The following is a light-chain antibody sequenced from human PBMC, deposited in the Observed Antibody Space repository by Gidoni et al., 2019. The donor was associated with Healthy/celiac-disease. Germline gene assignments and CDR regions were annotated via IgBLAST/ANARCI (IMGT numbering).Light chain of an antibody. CDR3: QQYDSTPPT. J-gene: IGKJ2*01. Sequence: DLVMTPSPDSLGVSLGERATINCKSSQSVLYSSNNKNYLAWYQQKPGQPPKLLIYWASTRESGVPDRFSGSGSGTDFTLTISSLQAEDVAVYYCQQYDSTPPTFGQGTKLEIK. CDR1: QSVLYSSNNKNY. CDR2: WAS. V-gene: IGKV4-1*01.